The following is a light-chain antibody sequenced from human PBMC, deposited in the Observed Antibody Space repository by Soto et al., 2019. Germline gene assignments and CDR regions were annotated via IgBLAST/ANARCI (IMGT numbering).Light chain of an antibody. J-gene: IGLJ1*01. V-gene: IGLV2-14*01. CDR3: SSYASSGTKV. CDR2: EVT. CDR1: SSDVGGYGY. Sequence: QSVLTQPASVSGSPGQSITISCTGTSSDVGGYGYVSWYQQKPGKAPKLIIYEVTNRPSGISSRFSASKSGNTASLTISGLQAEDEADYYCSSYASSGTKVFGSGTKVTVL.